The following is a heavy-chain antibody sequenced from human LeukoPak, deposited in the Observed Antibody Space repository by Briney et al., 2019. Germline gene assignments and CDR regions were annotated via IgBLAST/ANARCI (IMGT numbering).Heavy chain of an antibody. CDR3: ARDVETAAAGH. CDR2: ISSSGSTI. D-gene: IGHD6-13*01. J-gene: IGHJ4*02. Sequence: PGGSLRLSCAASGFTFSSYGMHWVRQAPGKGLEWVSYISSSGSTIYYADSVKGRFTISRDNAKNSLYLQMNSLRAEDTAVYYCARDVETAAAGHWGQGTLVTVSS. V-gene: IGHV3-48*04. CDR1: GFTFSSYG.